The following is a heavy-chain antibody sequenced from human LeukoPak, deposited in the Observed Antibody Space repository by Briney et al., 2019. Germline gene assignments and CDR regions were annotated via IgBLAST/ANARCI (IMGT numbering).Heavy chain of an antibody. CDR2: IYTSGST. Sequence: PSQTLSLTCTVSGGSISSGSYYWSWIRQPAGKGLEWIGRIYTSGSTNYNPSLKSRVTISVDTSKNQFSLKLSSVTAADTAVYYCARTVGDIVATIAGEGWFDPWGQGTLVTVSS. CDR1: GGSISSGSYY. V-gene: IGHV4-61*02. J-gene: IGHJ5*02. CDR3: ARTVGDIVATIAGEGWFDP. D-gene: IGHD5-12*01.